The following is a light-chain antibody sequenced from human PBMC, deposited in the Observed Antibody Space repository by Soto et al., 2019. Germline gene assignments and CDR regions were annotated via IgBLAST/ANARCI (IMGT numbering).Light chain of an antibody. V-gene: IGLV1-40*01. CDR3: QSYDNSLSGWV. Sequence: QSALTQPPSVSGAPGQGVTISCTGTTSNIGAGYNVHWYQQLPGTAPKLLIYGNSNRPSGVPDRFSGSKSGTSASLAITGLQAEDEADYYCQSYDNSLSGWVFGGGTKLTVL. CDR1: TSNIGAGYN. J-gene: IGLJ3*02. CDR2: GNS.